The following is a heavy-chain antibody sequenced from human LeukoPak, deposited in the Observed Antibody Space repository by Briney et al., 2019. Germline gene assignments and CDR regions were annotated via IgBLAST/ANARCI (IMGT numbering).Heavy chain of an antibody. CDR3: AKDGYSSGWYSGYFDY. CDR1: GFTFSSYG. Sequence: GGSLRLSCAAPGFTFSSYGMHWVRQAPGKGLEWVAFIRYVGSNKYYADSVKGRFTISRDNSKNTLYLQMNSLRAEDTAAYYCAKDGYSSGWYSGYFDYWGQGTLVTVSS. D-gene: IGHD6-19*01. V-gene: IGHV3-30*02. CDR2: IRYVGSNK. J-gene: IGHJ4*02.